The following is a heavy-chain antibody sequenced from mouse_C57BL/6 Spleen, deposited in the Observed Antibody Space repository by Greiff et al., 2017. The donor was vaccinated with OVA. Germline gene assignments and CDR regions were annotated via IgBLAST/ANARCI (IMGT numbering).Heavy chain of an antibody. V-gene: IGHV1-69*01. J-gene: IGHJ2*01. Sequence: QVQLQQPGAELVMPGASVKLSCKASGYTFTSYWMHWVKQRPGQGLEWIGEIDPSDSYTNYNQKFKGKSTLTVDKSSSTAYMQLSSLTSEDSAVYYCARKRPYYFDYWGQGTTLTVSS. CDR3: ARKRPYYFDY. CDR2: IDPSDSYT. CDR1: GYTFTSYW.